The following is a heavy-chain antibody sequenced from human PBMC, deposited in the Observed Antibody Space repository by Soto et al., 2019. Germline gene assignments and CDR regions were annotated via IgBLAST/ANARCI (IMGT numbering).Heavy chain of an antibody. J-gene: IGHJ6*02. D-gene: IGHD1-26*01. CDR1: GGSISSYY. Sequence: SETLSLTCTVSGGSISSYYWSWIRQPPGKGLEWIGYIYYSGSTNYNPSLKSRVTISLDKSKNQVSLKLSSVTAADTAVDYCARGFYRYGMDGWGQGTTVTVSS. CDR3: ARGFYRYGMDG. V-gene: IGHV4-59*12. CDR2: IYYSGST.